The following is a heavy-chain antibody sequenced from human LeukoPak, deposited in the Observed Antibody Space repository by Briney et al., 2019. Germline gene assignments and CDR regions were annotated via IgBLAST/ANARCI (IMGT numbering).Heavy chain of an antibody. Sequence: SETLSLTCAVYGGSFSSYYWGWIRQPPGKGLEWIGEISHSESTNYNPSLKSRLTISIDKSKNQFSLNLRSVTAADTAVYYCARGRRGVIIMGYYYYYMDVWGKGTTVTVSS. D-gene: IGHD3-10*01. V-gene: IGHV4-34*01. J-gene: IGHJ6*03. CDR1: GGSFSSYY. CDR3: ARGRRGVIIMGYYYYYMDV. CDR2: ISHSEST.